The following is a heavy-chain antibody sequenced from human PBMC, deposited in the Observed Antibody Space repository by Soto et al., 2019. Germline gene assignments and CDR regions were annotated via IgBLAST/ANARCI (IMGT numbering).Heavy chain of an antibody. CDR1: GGTFSSYA. J-gene: IGHJ2*01. CDR2: IIPLFGRA. D-gene: IGHD6-25*01. CDR3: AQTLGLAAAGPGRFDL. Sequence: QVQLVQSGAEVKKPGSSVKVSCKASGGTFSSYAISWVRQAPGQGLEWIGGIIPLFGRANYAQKFQGRVTITAAASTSTAYMELSSLRSEDTAVYYCAQTLGLAAAGPGRFDLWGRGTLVTVSS. V-gene: IGHV1-69*12.